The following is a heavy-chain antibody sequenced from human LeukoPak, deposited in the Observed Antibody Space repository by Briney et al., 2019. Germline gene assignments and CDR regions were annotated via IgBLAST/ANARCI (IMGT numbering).Heavy chain of an antibody. CDR1: GFTFSSYG. CDR3: AKEGASGSFDI. J-gene: IGHJ3*02. CDR2: VSDDGNYR. D-gene: IGHD4/OR15-4a*01. Sequence: PGGSLRLSCAASGFTFSSYGMHWVRQAPGKGLEWVAVVSDDGNYRYYADSVKGRFTISRDNSKNTVYLQMNSLRVEDTNLYYCAKEGASGSFDIWGQGTVVTVSS. V-gene: IGHV3-30*18.